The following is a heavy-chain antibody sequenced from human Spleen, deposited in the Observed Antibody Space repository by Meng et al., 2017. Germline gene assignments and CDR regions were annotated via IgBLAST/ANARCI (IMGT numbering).Heavy chain of an antibody. J-gene: IGHJ6*02. CDR1: GFTFSSYE. CDR3: ASATGYYDILTGYPFYYYGMDV. Sequence: GESLKISCAASGFTFSSYEMNWVRQAPGKGLEWVSYITTSGSTIYYADSVKGRFTISRDNAKNSLYLQMNSLRAEDTAVYYCASATGYYDILTGYPFYYYGMDVWGQGTTVTVSS. V-gene: IGHV3-48*03. CDR2: ITTSGSTI. D-gene: IGHD3-9*01.